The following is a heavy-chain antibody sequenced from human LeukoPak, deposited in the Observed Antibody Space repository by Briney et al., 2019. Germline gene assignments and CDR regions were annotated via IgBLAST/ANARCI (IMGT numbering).Heavy chain of an antibody. J-gene: IGHJ4*02. Sequence: GGPLRLPCAASGFTFSHYSMNWVRQAPGKGREWVSYIIGDSTTYHADSVKGRFTISRDNAKNSLYLQMNSLRDEDTAVFYCARGYTYGHDYWGQGTLVTVSS. CDR2: IIGDSTT. CDR1: GFTFSHYS. V-gene: IGHV3-48*02. D-gene: IGHD5-18*01. CDR3: ARGYTYGHDY.